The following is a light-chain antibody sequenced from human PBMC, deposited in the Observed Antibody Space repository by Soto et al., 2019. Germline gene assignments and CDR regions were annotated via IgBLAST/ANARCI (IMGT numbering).Light chain of an antibody. V-gene: IGKV3-15*01. CDR3: QQYNNWPPWT. Sequence: EIVMTQSPAALFVSLGERVTLSCRASQSVGKNLAWYQQRPGQGPRLLIFAAADRATDIPVSFSGSGSGTDFTLTISSLQSEDSAIYYCQQYNNWPPWTFGRGTKVEI. CDR1: QSVGKN. J-gene: IGKJ1*01. CDR2: AAA.